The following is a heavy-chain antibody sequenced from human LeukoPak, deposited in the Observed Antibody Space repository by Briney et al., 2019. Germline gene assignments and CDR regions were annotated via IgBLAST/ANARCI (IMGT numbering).Heavy chain of an antibody. J-gene: IGHJ4*02. Sequence: PGGSLRLSCAASGFTVSSNYMSWVRQAPGKGLEWVSVIYSGGSTYYADSVKGRFTISRDNSKNTLYLQMNSLRAEDTAVYYCARRSSGWYYFDYWGQGTLVTVSS. D-gene: IGHD6-19*01. V-gene: IGHV3-53*05. CDR1: GFTVSSNY. CDR2: IYSGGST. CDR3: ARRSSGWYYFDY.